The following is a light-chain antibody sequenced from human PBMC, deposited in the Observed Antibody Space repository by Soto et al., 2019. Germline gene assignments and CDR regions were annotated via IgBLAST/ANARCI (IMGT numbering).Light chain of an antibody. CDR2: VGTGGIVG. J-gene: IGLJ2*01. CDR3: ATQHGTGSNFVYL. V-gene: IGLV9-49*02. Sequence: QSVLTQPPSASASLGASVTLTCSLTSGYSNYKVDWYQQRPGEGPRFVMRVGTGGIVGSKGDGIPDRFSGMGSGLNRDLTIKDIQEEDESDFHCATQHGTGSNFVYLFGGGTKLTVL. CDR1: SGYSNYK.